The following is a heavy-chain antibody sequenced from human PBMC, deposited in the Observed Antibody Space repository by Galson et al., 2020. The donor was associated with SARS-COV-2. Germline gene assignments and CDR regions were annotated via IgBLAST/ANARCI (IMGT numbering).Heavy chain of an antibody. CDR2: INHSGST. Sequence: SQASETLSLTCAVYGGSFSGYYWSWIRQPPGKGLEWIGEINHSGSTNYNPSLKSRVTISVDTSKNQFSLKLSSVTAADTAVYYCARTDYDILTGYYKRRGWFDPWGQGTLVTVSS. CDR1: GGSFSGYY. D-gene: IGHD3-9*01. CDR3: ARTDYDILTGYYKRRGWFDP. V-gene: IGHV4-34*01. J-gene: IGHJ5*02.